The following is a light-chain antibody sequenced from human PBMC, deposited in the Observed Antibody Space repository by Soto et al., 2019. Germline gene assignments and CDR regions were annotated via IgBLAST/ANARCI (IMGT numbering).Light chain of an antibody. Sequence: QSVLTQPASVSGSLGQSITISCTGTRSDIGTYNYVSWYQQHPGKAPKLLIYEVTNRPSGVSHRFSGSKSGNTASLTVSGLQAEDEADYYCSSYTSSTSLDVIFGGGTQLTVL. J-gene: IGLJ2*01. CDR2: EVT. V-gene: IGLV2-14*01. CDR3: SSYTSSTSLDVI. CDR1: RSDIGTYNY.